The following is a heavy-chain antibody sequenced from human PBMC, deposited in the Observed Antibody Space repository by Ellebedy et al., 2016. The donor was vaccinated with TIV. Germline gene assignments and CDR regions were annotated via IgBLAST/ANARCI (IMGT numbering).Heavy chain of an antibody. Sequence: GESLKISXAASGFTFSSYWMSWVRQAPGKGLEWVANIKQDGSEKYYVDSVKGRFTISRDNSKNTLYLQMNSLRAEDTAVYYCARAFPSYSSSQHWGQGTLVTVSS. CDR1: GFTFSSYW. J-gene: IGHJ1*01. CDR2: IKQDGSEK. D-gene: IGHD6-13*01. V-gene: IGHV3-7*05. CDR3: ARAFPSYSSSQH.